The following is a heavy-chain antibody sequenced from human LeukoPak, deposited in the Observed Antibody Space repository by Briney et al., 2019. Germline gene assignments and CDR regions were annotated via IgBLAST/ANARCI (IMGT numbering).Heavy chain of an antibody. J-gene: IGHJ4*02. CDR2: ITADSGTT. V-gene: IGHV3-48*02. CDR1: GFTFSTKS. Sequence: PGGSLRLSCAVSGFTFSTKSMNWVRHAPGKGLEWVSYITADSGTTYDADSVKGRFTISRDNAKNSLYLQMNSLRDEDTAVYYCASRDYFDYWGQGTLVTVSS. CDR3: ASRDYFDY.